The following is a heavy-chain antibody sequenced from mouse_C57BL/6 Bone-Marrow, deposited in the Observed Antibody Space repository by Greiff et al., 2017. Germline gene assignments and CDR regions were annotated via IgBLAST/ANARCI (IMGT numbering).Heavy chain of an antibody. V-gene: IGHV5-9-1*02. CDR3: TREDWDRDFFDY. CDR2: ISSGGDYI. D-gene: IGHD4-1*01. J-gene: IGHJ3*01. CDR1: GFTFSSYA. Sequence: EVKLVESGEGLVKPGGSLKLSCAASGFTFSSYAMSWVRQTPEKRLEWVAYISSGGDYIYYADTVKGRFTISRDNARNTLYLQMSSLKSEDTAMYYCTREDWDRDFFDYWGQGTLVTVSA.